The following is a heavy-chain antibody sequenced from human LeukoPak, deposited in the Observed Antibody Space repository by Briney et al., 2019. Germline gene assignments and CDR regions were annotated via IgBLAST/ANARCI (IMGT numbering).Heavy chain of an antibody. J-gene: IGHJ4*02. D-gene: IGHD3-22*01. CDR1: GFTFSTYW. V-gene: IGHV3-7*03. CDR2: IKQDGSEK. Sequence: PGGSLRLSCAASGFTFSTYWMNWVRQAPGKGLEWVANIKQDGSEKYYLDSVKGRFTISRDNSKNTLYLQMNSLRAEDTAVYYCAKADDSSGYCPYYFDYWGQGTLVTVSS. CDR3: AKADDSSGYCPYYFDY.